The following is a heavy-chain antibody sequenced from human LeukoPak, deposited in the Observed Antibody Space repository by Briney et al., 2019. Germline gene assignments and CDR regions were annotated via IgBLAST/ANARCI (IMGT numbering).Heavy chain of an antibody. Sequence: PPETLSLTCTVSGGSISSYYWSWVRPPPGNGREWIGYIYYSVSTKYNPSLKSRVTISVGTSKNQFFLKLSSVTAADTAVYYCARDANKGVSGSYFFYWGEGSLVTVSS. CDR3: ARDANKGVSGSYFFY. CDR1: GGSISSYY. CDR2: IYYSVST. V-gene: IGHV4-59*01. D-gene: IGHD1-26*01. J-gene: IGHJ4*02.